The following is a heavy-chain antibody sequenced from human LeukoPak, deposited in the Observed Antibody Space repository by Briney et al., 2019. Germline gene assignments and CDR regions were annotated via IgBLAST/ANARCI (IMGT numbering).Heavy chain of an antibody. D-gene: IGHD3-9*01. Sequence: SETLSLTCTVSSGSISSGGYYWSWIRQHPGKGLEWIGYIYYSGSTYYNPSLKSRVTISVDTSKNQFSLKLSSVTAADTAVYYCARVYYDILTGYSTPRGDYYYYMDVWGKGTTVTVSS. V-gene: IGHV4-31*03. CDR3: ARVYYDILTGYSTPRGDYYYYMDV. CDR1: SGSISSGGYY. J-gene: IGHJ6*03. CDR2: IYYSGST.